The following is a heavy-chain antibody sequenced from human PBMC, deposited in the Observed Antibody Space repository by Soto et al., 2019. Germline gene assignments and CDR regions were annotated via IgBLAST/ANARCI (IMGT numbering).Heavy chain of an antibody. CDR3: AKVTVRGVISPFDY. J-gene: IGHJ4*02. D-gene: IGHD3-10*01. CDR2: ISASGGNT. CDR1: GFTFSSYA. V-gene: IGHV3-23*01. Sequence: EVQLLESGGGLVQPGGSLRLSCAPSGFTFSSYAMNWVRQAPGKGLEWVSGISASGGNTYYEDSVKGRFTFSRDNYKNTLYLQMNSLRADDTAVYYCAKVTVRGVISPFDYWGQGTLVTVSS.